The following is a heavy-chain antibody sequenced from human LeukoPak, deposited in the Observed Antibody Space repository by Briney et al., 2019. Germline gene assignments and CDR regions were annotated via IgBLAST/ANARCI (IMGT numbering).Heavy chain of an antibody. J-gene: IGHJ2*01. V-gene: IGHV4-59*01. D-gene: IGHD6-13*01. CDR3: ARTYGSSGLGYFDL. CDR1: GGSISSYY. Sequence: SETPSLTCTVSGGSISSYYWSWIRQPPGKGLEWIGYIYYSGSTNYSPSLKSRLTISVDTSKNQFSLKLSSVTAADTAVYYCARTYGSSGLGYFDLWGRGTLVTVSS. CDR2: IYYSGST.